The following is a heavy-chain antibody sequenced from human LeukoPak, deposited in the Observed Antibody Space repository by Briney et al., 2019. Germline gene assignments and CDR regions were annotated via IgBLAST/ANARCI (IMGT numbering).Heavy chain of an antibody. CDR2: IIPIFGTA. Sequence: GASVKVSCKASGGTFSSYAISWVRQAPGQGLEWMGGIIPIFGTAIYAQKFQGRVTMTEDTSTDTAYMELSSLRSEDTAVYYCATEPYGDSNFDYWGQGTLVTVSS. V-gene: IGHV1-69*06. CDR1: GGTFSSYA. D-gene: IGHD4-17*01. CDR3: ATEPYGDSNFDY. J-gene: IGHJ4*02.